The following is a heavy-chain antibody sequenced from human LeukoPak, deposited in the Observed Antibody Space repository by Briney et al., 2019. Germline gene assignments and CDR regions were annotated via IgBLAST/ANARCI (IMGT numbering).Heavy chain of an antibody. CDR3: VRQNGFGEEFDY. D-gene: IGHD3-3*01. CDR1: GYSISSEYY. V-gene: IGHV4-38-2*01. Sequence: SETLSLTCAVSGYSISSEYYWGWIRQPPGKGLEWIGSIYHSGSTYYNPSLKSRVTMPVDTSKNQFSLKLTSVTAADMAVYYCVRQNGFGEEFDYWGQGTLVTVSS. CDR2: IYHSGST. J-gene: IGHJ4*02.